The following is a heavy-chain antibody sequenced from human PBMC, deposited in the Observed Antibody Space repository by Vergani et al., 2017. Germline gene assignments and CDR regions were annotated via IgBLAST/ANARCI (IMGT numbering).Heavy chain of an antibody. J-gene: IGHJ2*01. Sequence: EVRLEQSGAEVKRPGTTVKIPCKVSGHTSSDFQIHWVQQGPGRGLEWMGLFDLEDGQSIQTDKFVGRVTMTADKSMDTAYMEITSLISDDTAVYYCATVALRGIRFFDRWGRGTPVTVSS. CDR1: GHTSSDFQ. V-gene: IGHV1-69-2*01. CDR2: FDLEDGQS. CDR3: ATVALRGIRFFDR. D-gene: IGHD3-16*01.